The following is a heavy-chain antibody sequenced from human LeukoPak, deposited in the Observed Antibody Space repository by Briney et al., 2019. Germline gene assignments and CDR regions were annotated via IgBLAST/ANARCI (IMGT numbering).Heavy chain of an antibody. V-gene: IGHV3-23*01. D-gene: IGHD3-10*01. CDR1: GFTFTDYA. CDR2: ISGDGGGYT. CDR3: AKDLTSGSGSYDY. J-gene: IGHJ4*02. Sequence: GGSLRLSCTASGFTFTDYAMSWVRQAPGEGLEWVSAISGDGGGYTYYADSVKVRFTISRVNSKNTLYLEMNSLRAEDTAVYYCAKDLTSGSGSYDYWGQGTLVTVSS.